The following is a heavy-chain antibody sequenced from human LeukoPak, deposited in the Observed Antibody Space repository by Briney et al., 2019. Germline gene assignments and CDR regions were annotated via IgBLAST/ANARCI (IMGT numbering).Heavy chain of an antibody. V-gene: IGHV3-23*01. Sequence: PGGSLRLSCAASGFTFSSYAMSWVRQAPGEGLEWVSAISGSGGSTYYADSVKGRFTISRDNSKNTLYLQMNSLRAEDTAVYCCAKSTSVVAATLYFDYWGQGTLVTVSS. D-gene: IGHD2-15*01. CDR2: ISGSGGST. J-gene: IGHJ4*02. CDR1: GFTFSSYA. CDR3: AKSTSVVAATLYFDY.